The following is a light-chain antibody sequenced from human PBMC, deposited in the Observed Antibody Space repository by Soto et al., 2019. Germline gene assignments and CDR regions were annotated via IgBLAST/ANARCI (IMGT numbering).Light chain of an antibody. J-gene: IGKJ1*01. Sequence: EIVLTQSPGTLSLSPRERATLSCRASQSVSSDYLAWYQQKPGQAPRLLIYGVSSRATGIPDRFSGSGSGTDFTLTISRLEPEDFAVYYCQQYGTSPQTFGQGTKVEIK. CDR2: GVS. V-gene: IGKV3-20*01. CDR1: QSVSSDY. CDR3: QQYGTSPQT.